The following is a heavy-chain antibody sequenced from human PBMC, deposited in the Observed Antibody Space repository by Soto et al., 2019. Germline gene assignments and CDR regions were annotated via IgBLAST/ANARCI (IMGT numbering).Heavy chain of an antibody. J-gene: IGHJ1*01. CDR3: GKSPGGSSWWSLQH. D-gene: IGHD6-13*01. Sequence: EVQLVESGGGLVQPGRSLRLSCAASGFTFGDYAMHWVRQVPGKALEWISAISWNSGNIGYADSVKGRFTISRDNAKNSLYLQMSSLRAEDTALYYCGKSPGGSSWWSLQHWGLGTLVTVSS. CDR2: ISWNSGNI. V-gene: IGHV3-9*01. CDR1: GFTFGDYA.